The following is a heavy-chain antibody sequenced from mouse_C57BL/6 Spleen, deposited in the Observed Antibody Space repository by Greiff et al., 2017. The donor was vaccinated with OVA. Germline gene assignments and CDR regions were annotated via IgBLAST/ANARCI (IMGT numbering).Heavy chain of an antibody. V-gene: IGHV14-1*01. CDR3: TTAYYDYDVDY. D-gene: IGHD2-4*01. CDR1: GFNIKDYY. CDR2: IDPEDGDT. Sequence: VQLKQSGAELVRPGASVKLSCTASGFNIKDYYMHWVKQRPEQGLEWIGRIDPEDGDTEYAPKFQGKATMTADTSSNTAYLQHSSLTSEDTAVYYCTTAYYDYDVDYWCKGTTLTVSS. J-gene: IGHJ2*01.